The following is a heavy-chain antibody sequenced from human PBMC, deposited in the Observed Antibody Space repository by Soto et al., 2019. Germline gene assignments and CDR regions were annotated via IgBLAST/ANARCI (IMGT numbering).Heavy chain of an antibody. V-gene: IGHV1-69*08. Sequence: QFQLVQSVPEVKKSGSSVTVSCKPSGGTFTTDTISWLRRAPGQGLEWMGKIIPILGTGNYAQKFQGRVTITEDTPTNTAYIELSRLTSEDTAVYYGAREEGFYNMGTFPFYYLDVWGNGTTVTVSS. CDR2: IIPILGTG. CDR1: GGTFTTDT. D-gene: IGHD3-10*01. CDR3: AREEGFYNMGTFPFYYLDV. J-gene: IGHJ6*03.